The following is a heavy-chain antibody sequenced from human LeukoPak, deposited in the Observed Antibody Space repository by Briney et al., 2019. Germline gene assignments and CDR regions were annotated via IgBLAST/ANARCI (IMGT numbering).Heavy chain of an antibody. CDR1: GGSISSGSYY. D-gene: IGHD5-24*01. V-gene: IGHV4-61*01. CDR2: IYYSGST. CDR3: ARHYRDGYNSGFDY. Sequence: PSQTLSLTCTVSGGSISSGSYYWSWIRQPPGKGLEWIGYIYYSGSTNYNPSLKSRVTISVDTSKNQFPLKLSSVTAADTAVYYCARHYRDGYNSGFDYWGQGTLVTVSS. J-gene: IGHJ4*02.